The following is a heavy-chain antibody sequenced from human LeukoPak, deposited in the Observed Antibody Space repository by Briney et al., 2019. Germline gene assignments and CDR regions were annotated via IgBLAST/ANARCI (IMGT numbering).Heavy chain of an antibody. CDR3: ANRSYYYDSSGYYDNDYYFDY. CDR1: GGSISSGGYS. J-gene: IGHJ4*02. D-gene: IGHD3-22*01. Sequence: SQTLSLTCAVSGGSISSGGYSWSWIRQPPGKGLEWIGYIYHSGSTYYNPSLKSRVTISVDRSKNQFSLKLSSVTAADTAVYYCANRSYYYDSSGYYDNDYYFDYWGQGTLVTVSS. V-gene: IGHV4-30-2*01. CDR2: IYHSGST.